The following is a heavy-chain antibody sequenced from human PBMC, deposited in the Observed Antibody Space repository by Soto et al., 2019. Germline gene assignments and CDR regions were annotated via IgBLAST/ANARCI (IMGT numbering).Heavy chain of an antibody. J-gene: IGHJ6*02. Sequence: QVQLVESGGGVVQPGRSLRLSCAASGFTFSSYAMHWVRQAPGKGLEWMAVISYDGSNKYYADSAKGRFTISRDNSKNTLYLKMNSLRAEDTAVYYCARADVDTASYYYGMDVWGQGTTVTVSS. CDR2: ISYDGSNK. CDR1: GFTFSSYA. D-gene: IGHD5-18*01. V-gene: IGHV3-30-3*01. CDR3: ARADVDTASYYYGMDV.